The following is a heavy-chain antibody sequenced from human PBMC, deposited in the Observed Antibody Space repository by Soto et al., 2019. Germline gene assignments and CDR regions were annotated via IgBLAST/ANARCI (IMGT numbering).Heavy chain of an antibody. V-gene: IGHV3-30*18. CDR2: ISYDGSDE. D-gene: IGHD1-26*01. CDR3: AKGSYSGIYSDFDY. CDR1: GFTFSSYG. J-gene: IGHJ4*02. Sequence: QVQLVESGGGVVQPGRSLRLSCAASGFTFSSYGMHWVRQAPGKGLEWVAVISYDGSDEYYADSVKGRFTISRDNSKNTLYLQMNSLRPEDTAVYYCAKGSYSGIYSDFDYWGQGTLVTVSS.